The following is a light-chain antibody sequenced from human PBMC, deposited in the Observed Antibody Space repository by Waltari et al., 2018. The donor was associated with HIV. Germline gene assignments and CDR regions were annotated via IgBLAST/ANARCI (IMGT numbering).Light chain of an antibody. CDR2: AAS. CDR3: QQIYSSPLT. Sequence: DIQLTQSPSSLSASVGDRVTIACRASQTISTSLNWYQQKPGKAPKFLISAASSLQSGVPSRFSGSASWTEFTLTISSLQPEDYATYYCQQIYSSPLTFGPGTKVDVK. J-gene: IGKJ3*01. CDR1: QTISTS. V-gene: IGKV1-39*01.